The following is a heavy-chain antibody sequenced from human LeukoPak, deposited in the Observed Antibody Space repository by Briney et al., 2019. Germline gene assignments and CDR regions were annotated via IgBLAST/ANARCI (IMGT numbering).Heavy chain of an antibody. V-gene: IGHV4-61*02. CDR3: ARDFSGITGTGLTSRQFYNWFDP. J-gene: IGHJ5*02. D-gene: IGHD1-20*01. Sequence: SQTLSLTCTVSGGSISSGGYYWSWIRQPAGKGLEWIGRIYTSGSTNYNPSLKSRVTMSVDTSKNQFSLKLSSVTAADTAVYYCARDFSGITGTGLTSRQFYNWFDPWGQGTLVTVSS. CDR1: GGSISSGGYY. CDR2: IYTSGST.